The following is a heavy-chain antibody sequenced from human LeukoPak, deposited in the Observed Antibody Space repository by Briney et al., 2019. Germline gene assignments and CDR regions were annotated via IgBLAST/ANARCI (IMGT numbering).Heavy chain of an antibody. CDR1: GVSISTYY. Sequence: SETLSLTCTVSGVSISTYYWSWIRQPPGKGLEWIGEVHLDGRTNYNPSLKSRLIISVDLPENHISLKLTSVTAADTAVYYCAREGGFYRPLDYSGQGTLVTVSS. CDR3: AREGGFYRPLDY. V-gene: IGHV4-59*12. CDR2: VHLDGRT. J-gene: IGHJ4*02. D-gene: IGHD3-3*01.